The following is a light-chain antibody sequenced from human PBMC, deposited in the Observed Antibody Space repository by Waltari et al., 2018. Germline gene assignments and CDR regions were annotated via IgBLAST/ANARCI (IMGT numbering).Light chain of an antibody. CDR1: QSISSY. CDR2: AAS. J-gene: IGKJ4*01. Sequence: DLQMTQSQSSLSASVGDRVTITCRASQSISSYLNWYQQKPGKAPKLLIYAASSLQSGVPSRFSGSGSGTDFTLTISSLQPEDFATYYCQQSYSTLSLTFGGGTKVEIK. V-gene: IGKV1-39*01. CDR3: QQSYSTLSLT.